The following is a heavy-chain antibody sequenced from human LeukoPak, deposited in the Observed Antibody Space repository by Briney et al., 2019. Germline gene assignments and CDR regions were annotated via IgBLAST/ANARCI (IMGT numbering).Heavy chain of an antibody. J-gene: IGHJ4*02. D-gene: IGHD3-22*01. CDR1: GGSHNKYY. V-gene: IGHV4-59*01. Sequence: SETPSPTCNVPGGSHNKYYWTLIRQPPGKGPEWIGYIYYSGSTNYNPSLKSRVTISVDTSYNQFSLKLSSVTAADTAVYYCARHDYYDSTFDYWGQGILVTVSS. CDR3: ARHDYYDSTFDY. CDR2: IYYSGST.